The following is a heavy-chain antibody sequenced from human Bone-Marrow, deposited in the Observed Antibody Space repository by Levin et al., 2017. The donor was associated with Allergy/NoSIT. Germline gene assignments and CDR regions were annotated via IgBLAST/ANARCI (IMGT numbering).Heavy chain of an antibody. Sequence: GGSLRLSCAASGFTFSSYAMSWVRQAPGKGLDWVSAISGSGTSTYYADSVKGRFTISRDNSMTTLYLQLNSLRAEDTAVYYCAKGAGWVAGAVALIWGQGTLVTVSS. V-gene: IGHV3-23*01. CDR2: ISGSGTST. CDR3: AKGAGWVAGAVALI. D-gene: IGHD6-19*01. J-gene: IGHJ4*02. CDR1: GFTFSSYA.